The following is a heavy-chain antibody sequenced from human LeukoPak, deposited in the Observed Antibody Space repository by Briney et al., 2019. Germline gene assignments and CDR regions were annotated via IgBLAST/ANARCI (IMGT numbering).Heavy chain of an antibody. CDR1: GGSFSGYY. V-gene: IGHV4-34*01. D-gene: IGHD3-10*01. J-gene: IGHJ4*02. Sequence: SETLSLTCAVYGGSFSGYYWSWIRQPPGKGLEWIGEINHSGGTNYNPSLKSRVTISVDTSKNQFSLKLSSVTAADTAVYYCARLLGTRELNFDYWGQGTLVTVSS. CDR3: ARLLGTRELNFDY. CDR2: INHSGGT.